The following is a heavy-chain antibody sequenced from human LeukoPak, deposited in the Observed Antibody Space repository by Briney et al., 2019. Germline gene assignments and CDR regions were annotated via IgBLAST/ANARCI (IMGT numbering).Heavy chain of an antibody. Sequence: ASVKVSCKASGYTFRSFGISWVRQAPGQGLEWMGWISAYNGNTNYAQKIQGRVTMTTDTSTSTAYMELRSLRSDDTAVYYCARVLERDYYYMDVWGKGTSVTVSS. CDR2: ISAYNGNT. V-gene: IGHV1-18*01. CDR3: ARVLERDYYYMDV. J-gene: IGHJ6*03. D-gene: IGHD1-1*01. CDR1: GYTFRSFG.